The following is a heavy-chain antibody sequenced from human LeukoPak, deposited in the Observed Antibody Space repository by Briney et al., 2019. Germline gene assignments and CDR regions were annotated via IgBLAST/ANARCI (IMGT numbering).Heavy chain of an antibody. Sequence: GGSLRLSCAASGFTFSSYSMNWVRQGPGKGLEWVSSISSSSIYIYYADSVKGRFTISRDNAKNSLYVQMNSLRAEDTAVYYCARDWVVAATAYGMDVWGQGTTVTVS. CDR2: ISSSSIYI. D-gene: IGHD2-15*01. CDR1: GFTFSSYS. V-gene: IGHV3-21*01. J-gene: IGHJ6*02. CDR3: ARDWVVAATAYGMDV.